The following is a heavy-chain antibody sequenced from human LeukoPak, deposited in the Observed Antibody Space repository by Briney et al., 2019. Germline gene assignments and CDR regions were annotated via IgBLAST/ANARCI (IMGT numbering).Heavy chain of an antibody. D-gene: IGHD6-13*01. CDR2: INHSGST. V-gene: IGHV4-34*01. Sequence: SETLSLTCAVYGGSFSGYYWSWIRQPPGKGLEWIGEINHSGSTNYNPSLKSRVTISVDTSKNQLSLKLSSVTAADTAVYYCARGLKDSSWFDYWGQGTLVTVSS. CDR3: ARGLKDSSWFDY. CDR1: GGSFSGYY. J-gene: IGHJ4*02.